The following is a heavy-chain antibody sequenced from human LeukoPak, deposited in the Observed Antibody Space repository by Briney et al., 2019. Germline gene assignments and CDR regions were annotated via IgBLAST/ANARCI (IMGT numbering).Heavy chain of an antibody. CDR3: ARGQYSSGWYKNWFDP. CDR1: GGSFSGYY. D-gene: IGHD6-19*01. Sequence: SETLSLTCAVYGGSFSGYYWSWIRQPPGKGLEWIGEINHSGRTNYNPSLKSRVTISVDTSKNQFSLKLSSVTAADTAVYYCARGQYSSGWYKNWFDPWGQGTLVTVSS. CDR2: INHSGRT. J-gene: IGHJ5*02. V-gene: IGHV4-34*01.